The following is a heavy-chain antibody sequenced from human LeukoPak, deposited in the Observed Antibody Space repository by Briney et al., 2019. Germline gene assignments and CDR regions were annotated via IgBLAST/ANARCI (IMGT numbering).Heavy chain of an antibody. CDR3: AQRIAVRPYPFGN. D-gene: IGHD6-6*01. Sequence: GGFLRLSCAASGFIFSNYGMNWVRQAPGKGLEYISSVTNGGITYYADSVKGRFTISRDNSKNTLYLQMNSLRAEDTAVYYCAQRIAVRPYPFGNWGQGTLVTVSS. V-gene: IGHV3-23*01. CDR1: GFIFSNYG. J-gene: IGHJ4*02. CDR2: VTNGGIT.